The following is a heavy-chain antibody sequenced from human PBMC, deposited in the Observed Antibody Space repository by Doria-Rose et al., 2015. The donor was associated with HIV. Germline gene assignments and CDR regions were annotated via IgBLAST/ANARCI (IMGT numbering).Heavy chain of an antibody. CDR2: TVSDDER. CDR1: GVSLSSPGMG. D-gene: IGHD6-13*01. V-gene: IGHV2-26*01. CDR3: ARIKSSRWYHKYYFDF. Sequence: QVQLVQSGPVLVKPTETLTLTCTVSGVSLSSPGMGVSWIRQPPGKALEWLANTVSDDERSYTTSLKSRLTISRGTSKSQVVLTMTDMDPVDTATYYCARIKSSRWYHKYYFDFWGQGTLVIVSA. J-gene: IGHJ4*02.